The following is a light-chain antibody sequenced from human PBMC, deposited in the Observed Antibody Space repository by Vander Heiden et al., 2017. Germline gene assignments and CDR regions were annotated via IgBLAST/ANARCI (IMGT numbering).Light chain of an antibody. CDR3: ATWDDALNGVV. CDR2: FND. CDR1: SSNIGSNR. V-gene: IGLV1-44*01. Sequence: QSVLPQQPSASATPGPRVTIACSGSSSNIGSNRVNWYQQVPGTAPKLLMYFNDERPSGVPDRFSASKSDTSASLAISGLQSEDEADYYCATWDDALNGVVFGGGTKLTVL. J-gene: IGLJ2*01.